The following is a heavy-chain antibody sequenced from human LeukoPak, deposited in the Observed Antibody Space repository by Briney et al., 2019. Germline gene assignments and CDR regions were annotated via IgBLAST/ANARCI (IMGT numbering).Heavy chain of an antibody. CDR2: ISGSGGST. V-gene: IGHV3-23*01. CDR3: AKVEDDYVWGSYRN. CDR1: GFTFSNYA. D-gene: IGHD3-16*02. J-gene: IGHJ4*02. Sequence: GGSLRLSCAASGFTFSNYAMNWVRQAPEKGLEWVSGISGSGGSTYYADSVKGRFTISRDNAKKSLYLQMNSLRAEDTAVYYCAKVEDDYVWGSYRNWGQGTLVTVSS.